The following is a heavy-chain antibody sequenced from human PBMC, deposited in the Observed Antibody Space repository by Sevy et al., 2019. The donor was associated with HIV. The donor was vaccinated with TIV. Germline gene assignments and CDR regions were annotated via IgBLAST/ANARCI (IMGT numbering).Heavy chain of an antibody. J-gene: IGHJ4*02. CDR1: GFTFSSYS. CDR2: ISSSSSYI. Sequence: GGSLRLSCAASGFTFSSYSMNWVRQAPGKGLEWVSSISSSSSYIYYAHSVKGRFTISRDNAKNSLYLQMNSLRAEDTAVYYCARDGGINSGSYLNFDYWGQGTLVTVSS. CDR3: ARDGGINSGSYLNFDY. V-gene: IGHV3-21*01. D-gene: IGHD1-26*01.